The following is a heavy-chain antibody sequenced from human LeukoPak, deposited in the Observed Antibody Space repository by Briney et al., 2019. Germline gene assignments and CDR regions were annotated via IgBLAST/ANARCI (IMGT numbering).Heavy chain of an antibody. V-gene: IGHV3-66*01. Sequence: GGSLRLSCAASGFAFSSYAMSWVRQAPGKGLEWVSVIYGGGRTYYADSVKGRFTISRDSSNNTLYLQMNTVRVEDTAVYYCARTYSGSYCDYWGQGTLVTVSS. CDR3: ARTYSGSYCDY. J-gene: IGHJ4*02. CDR2: IYGGGRT. D-gene: IGHD1-26*01. CDR1: GFAFSSYA.